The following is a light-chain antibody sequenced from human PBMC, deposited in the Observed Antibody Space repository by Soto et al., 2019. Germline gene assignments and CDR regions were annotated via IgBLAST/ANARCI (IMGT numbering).Light chain of an antibody. CDR3: QQYNSYLWT. CDR2: KAS. Sequence: DIQMTQSPSTLSASVGDRVTITCRASQSISSWLAWYQQKPGKAPKHVIYKASSLERVVPSRFSGSGSGTEFTLTISSLQPDDFATYYCQQYNSYLWTFGQGTKVEIK. CDR1: QSISSW. V-gene: IGKV1-5*03. J-gene: IGKJ1*01.